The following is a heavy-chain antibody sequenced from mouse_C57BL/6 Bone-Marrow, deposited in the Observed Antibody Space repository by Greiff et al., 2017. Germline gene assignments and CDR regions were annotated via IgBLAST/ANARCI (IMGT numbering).Heavy chain of an antibody. CDR1: GYTFTSYW. CDR3: ARCPYYYGSSLDY. J-gene: IGHJ2*01. CDR2: INPSNGCT. Sequence: QVQLQQPGTELVKPGASVKLSCKASGYTFTSYWMYWVKQRPGQGLEWIGNINPSNGCTNYNEKFKSQATLTVDKSSSTAYMQLSSLPYEDSAVYYCARCPYYYGSSLDYWGQGTTLTVSS. V-gene: IGHV1-53*01. D-gene: IGHD1-1*01.